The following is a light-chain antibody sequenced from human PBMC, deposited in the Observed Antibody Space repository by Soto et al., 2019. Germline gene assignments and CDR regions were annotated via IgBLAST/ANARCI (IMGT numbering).Light chain of an antibody. J-gene: IGKJ5*01. CDR1: QSVSSN. Sequence: TQSPATLSLSPGERATLSCRASQSVSSNLAWYQQKPGQAPRLLIYGASSRATGIPDRFSGSGSGTDFTLTISRLEPEDFAVYYCQQYGSSPVTFGQGTRLEVK. V-gene: IGKV3-20*01. CDR3: QQYGSSPVT. CDR2: GAS.